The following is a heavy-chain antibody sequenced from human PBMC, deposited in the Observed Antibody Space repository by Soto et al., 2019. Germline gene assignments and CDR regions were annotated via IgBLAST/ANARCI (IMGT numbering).Heavy chain of an antibody. D-gene: IGHD1-7*01. V-gene: IGHV4-4*07. Sequence: PSETLSLTCSVSGGSISSYHCSCSRHPSGKGLEWIGRMYSTGNTNYNPSLKSRVTVSIDTSKNQFFLRLNSVTAADSAVYYCAREFGDNWNYEAYWGQGTAVTVSS. CDR3: AREFGDNWNYEAY. CDR1: GGSISSYH. J-gene: IGHJ4*02. CDR2: MYSTGNT.